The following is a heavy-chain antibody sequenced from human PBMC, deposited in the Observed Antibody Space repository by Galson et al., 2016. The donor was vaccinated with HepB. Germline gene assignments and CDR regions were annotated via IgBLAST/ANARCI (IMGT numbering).Heavy chain of an antibody. CDR3: ARLGNGRIDY. D-gene: IGHD1-26*01. V-gene: IGHV4-34*01. CDR1: GGSFSGYY. J-gene: IGHJ4*02. Sequence: SETLSLTCAVYGGSFSGYYWSWIRQPPGKGLEWIGEIDYRGRTNYNPSLKSRVIMSMDRSQNRFSLKVTSVTAADTALYFCARLGNGRIDYWGQGTLVTVSS. CDR2: IDYRGRT.